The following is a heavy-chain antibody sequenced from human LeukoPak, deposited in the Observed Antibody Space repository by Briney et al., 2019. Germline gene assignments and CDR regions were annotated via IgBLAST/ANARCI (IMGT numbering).Heavy chain of an antibody. CDR1: GGTFSSYA. Sequence: ASVKVSCKASGGTFSSYAISWVRQAPGQGLEWMGGIIPIFGTANYAQKFQGRVTITTVESTSTAYMELSSLRSEDTAVYYCARDRGYSYGRFDYWGQGTLVTVSS. J-gene: IGHJ4*02. CDR2: IIPIFGTA. D-gene: IGHD5-18*01. CDR3: ARDRGYSYGRFDY. V-gene: IGHV1-69*05.